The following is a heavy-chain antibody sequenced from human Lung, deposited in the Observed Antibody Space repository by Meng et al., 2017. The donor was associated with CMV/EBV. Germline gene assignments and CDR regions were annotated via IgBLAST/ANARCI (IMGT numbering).Heavy chain of an antibody. CDR1: GDSITNHDW. CDR3: LLRSGGSV. J-gene: IGHJ1*01. V-gene: IGHV4-55*03. Sequence: QVELPGSGPALAKPSEPLALTCAVSGDSITNHDWWAWVRQPPGKGLEWIGEIPHRGSSASNPSLQTRVRMSIDTSQTQFSLKLPSVPAADTALYHCLLRSGGSVWGQGTLVTVSS. CDR2: IPHRGSS. D-gene: IGHD3-10*01.